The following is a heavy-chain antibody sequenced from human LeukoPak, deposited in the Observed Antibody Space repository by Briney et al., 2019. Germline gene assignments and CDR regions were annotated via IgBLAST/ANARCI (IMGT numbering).Heavy chain of an antibody. D-gene: IGHD6-19*01. J-gene: IGHJ3*02. V-gene: IGHV3-15*07. CDR3: TTGGNVIVAGTSAFDI. CDR2: IKSTLDGGTT. CDR1: GFTFTNDW. Sequence: GGSLRLSCAASGFTFTNDWMNWVRQVPGKGLEWVGRIKSTLDGGTTDLAAPVKDRFTVSRDDSKETLYLQMNSLKTEDTAIYYCTTGGNVIVAGTSAFDIWGQGTMVTVSS.